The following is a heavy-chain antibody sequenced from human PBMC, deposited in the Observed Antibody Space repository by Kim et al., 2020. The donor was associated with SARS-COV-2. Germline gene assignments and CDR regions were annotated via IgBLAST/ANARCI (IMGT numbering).Heavy chain of an antibody. CDR2: ISSDGANT. CDR3: AKDVCSSVSCPYNYYYGMDV. CDR1: GFRFDEYA. J-gene: IGHJ6*02. V-gene: IGHV3-43*02. Sequence: GGSLRLSCAASGFRFDEYAMNWVRQVPGKGLEWVSFISSDGANTYYAYSVKARFTISRDNNRGSLYLQMNSLRTEDTASYFCAKDVCSSVSCPYNYYYGMDVWGQGTTVLVSS. D-gene: IGHD2-2*01.